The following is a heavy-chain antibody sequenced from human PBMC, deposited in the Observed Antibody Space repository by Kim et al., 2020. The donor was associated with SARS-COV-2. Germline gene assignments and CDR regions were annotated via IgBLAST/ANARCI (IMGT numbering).Heavy chain of an antibody. J-gene: IGHJ3*02. D-gene: IGHD3-9*01. Sequence: GGSLRLSCAASGFTFSSFAMSWVRQAPGKGLEWVSAISASGGSTYYADSVKGRFTISRDNSKNTLYLQMNSLRAEDTAVYYCAKSYDILTGPPGDAFDIWGQGKMVTVSP. V-gene: IGHV3-23*01. CDR3: AKSYDILTGPPGDAFDI. CDR2: ISASGGST. CDR1: GFTFSSFA.